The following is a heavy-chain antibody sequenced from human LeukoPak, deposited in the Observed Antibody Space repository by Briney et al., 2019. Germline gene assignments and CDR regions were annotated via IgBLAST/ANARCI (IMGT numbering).Heavy chain of an antibody. D-gene: IGHD6-13*01. CDR2: IYYSGST. CDR3: ARYRGTSGITAGLRSWYFDL. CDR1: GGSISSSSYY. Sequence: SSETLSLTCTVSGGSISSSSYYWGWIRQPPGKGLEWIGSIYYSGSTYYNPSLKSRVTVSLDTSKNQFSLRLTSVTAADTAVYYCARYRGTSGITAGLRSWYFDLWGRGTLVTVSS. V-gene: IGHV4-39*07. J-gene: IGHJ2*01.